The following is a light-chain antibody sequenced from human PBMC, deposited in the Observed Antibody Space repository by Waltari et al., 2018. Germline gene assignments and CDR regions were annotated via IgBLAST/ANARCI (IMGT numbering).Light chain of an antibody. V-gene: IGLV3-21*02. CDR2: DNS. Sequence: SYVLTQPPSVSVAPGQTARIHCGGNNIGSKSVHWYQQKPGQAPVLVVYDNSDRPSGIPERFSGSNSGNTSTLTISRVEAGDEADYYCQVWDITSDHFVFGTGTKVTVL. J-gene: IGLJ1*01. CDR3: QVWDITSDHFV. CDR1: NIGSKS.